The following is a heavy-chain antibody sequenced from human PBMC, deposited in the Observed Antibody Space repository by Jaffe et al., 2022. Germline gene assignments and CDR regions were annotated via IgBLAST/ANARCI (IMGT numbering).Heavy chain of an antibody. CDR1: GYTFTSYY. CDR2: INPSGGST. V-gene: IGHV1-46*01. D-gene: IGHD4-17*01. Sequence: QVQLVQSGAEVKKPGASVKVSCKASGYTFTSYYMHWVRQAPGQGLEWMGIINPSGGSTSYAQKFQGRVTMTRDTSTSTVYMELSSLRSEDTAVYYCARERSYGDYDDAFDIWGQGTMVTVSS. CDR3: ARERSYGDYDDAFDI. J-gene: IGHJ3*02.